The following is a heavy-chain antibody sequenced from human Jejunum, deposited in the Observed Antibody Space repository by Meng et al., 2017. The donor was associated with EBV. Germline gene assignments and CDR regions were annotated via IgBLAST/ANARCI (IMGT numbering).Heavy chain of an antibody. V-gene: IGHV3-74*02. CDR2: INNDGSTT. Sequence: EVQLVESGGGLVKPGGSLRLSCTASGFTFSTYWMHWVRQTPGKGLEWVSRINNDGSTTQYADSVRGRFTISRDSAKSTLYLQMNSLTAEDTAVYYCARNYRDYWGQGTPVTVSS. CDR1: GFTFSTYW. J-gene: IGHJ4*02. CDR3: ARNYRDY. D-gene: IGHD4-11*01.